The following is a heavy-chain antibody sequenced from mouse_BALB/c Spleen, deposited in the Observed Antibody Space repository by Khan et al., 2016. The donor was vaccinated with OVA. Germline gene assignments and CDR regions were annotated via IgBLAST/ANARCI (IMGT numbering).Heavy chain of an antibody. CDR2: ISSAGDYT. Sequence: EVELVESGGDLVKPGGSLKLSCATSGFTFSSYSMSWVRQTPDKRLEWVTTISSAGDYTHYPDSVRGRFTISRDNAKNSLYLQMSSLKSEDTAMYYCASHLTGSFAYGGQGTLVTVSA. V-gene: IGHV5-6*01. D-gene: IGHD4-1*01. CDR1: GFTFSSYS. CDR3: ASHLTGSFAY. J-gene: IGHJ3*01.